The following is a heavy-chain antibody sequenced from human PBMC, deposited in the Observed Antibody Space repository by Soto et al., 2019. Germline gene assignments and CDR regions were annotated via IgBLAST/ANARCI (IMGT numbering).Heavy chain of an antibody. J-gene: IGHJ4*02. D-gene: IGHD2-15*01. V-gene: IGHV3-23*01. CDR2: VSIGGST. CDR1: GFTFSSYA. CDR3: AKRRGAGGHFDY. Sequence: DVQLLESGGGLVQPEGSLRLSCAASGFTFSSYAMGWVRQGPGQGLEWVAVVSIGGSTHYADSVRCRFTISRDNYKNTLSLQRNSLTAEYTAVYFCAKRRGAGGHFDYWGQGALVTVSS.